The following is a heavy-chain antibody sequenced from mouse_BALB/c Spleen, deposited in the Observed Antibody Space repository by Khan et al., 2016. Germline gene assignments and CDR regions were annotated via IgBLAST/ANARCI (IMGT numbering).Heavy chain of an antibody. J-gene: IGHJ4*01. CDR1: GYTFTSYW. D-gene: IGHD1-1*01. Sequence: DLVKPGASVKLSCKASGYTFTSYWINWIKQRPGQGLEWIGRIAPGSGFTYYNEMFKGKATLTVDTSSSTAYIQLSSLSSEDSAVYFCAGAGTVPLMDYWGQGTSVTVSS. CDR2: IAPGSGFT. CDR3: AGAGTVPLMDY. V-gene: IGHV1S41*01.